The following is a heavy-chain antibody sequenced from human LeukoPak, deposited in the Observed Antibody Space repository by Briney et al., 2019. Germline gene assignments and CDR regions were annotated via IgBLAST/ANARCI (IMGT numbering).Heavy chain of an antibody. CDR3: ARVVVPVVRGVIMDWFDP. J-gene: IGHJ5*02. Sequence: GGSLRLSCAASGFAFSTYWMHWVRQAPGKGLKWVSHIDNDGSVTSYADSVKGRFTVSRDNAKNTLYLQMNSLRAEDTAVYYCARVVVPVVRGVIMDWFDPWGQGALVTVSS. CDR1: GFAFSTYW. D-gene: IGHD3-10*01. V-gene: IGHV3-74*01. CDR2: IDNDGSVT.